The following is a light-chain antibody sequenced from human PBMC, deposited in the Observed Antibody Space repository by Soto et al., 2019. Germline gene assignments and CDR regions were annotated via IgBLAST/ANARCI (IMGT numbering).Light chain of an antibody. CDR2: AAS. J-gene: IGKJ1*01. V-gene: IGKV1-39*01. CDR3: QQTYSTPPT. CDR1: QTMTSN. Sequence: DIQMTQSPSSLSASVGDRVTITCRASQTMTSNLNWYQQKPGKAPKLLIYAASSLQSGVPSRFSGSGSGTDFTLTISSLQPEDFATYYCQQTYSTPPTFGQGTKVDTK.